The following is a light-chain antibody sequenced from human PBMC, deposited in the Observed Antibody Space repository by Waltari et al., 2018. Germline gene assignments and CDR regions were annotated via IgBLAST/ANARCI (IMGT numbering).Light chain of an antibody. J-gene: IGLJ2*01. Sequence: SYELTQPPSVSVSPGQTASITCSGDKLGDKYACWYQQKPGQSPVLVIYPDSKRPSGIPERFSGSNSGNTATLTISGTQAMDEADYYCQAWDSSTLRVVFGGGTKLTVL. V-gene: IGLV3-1*01. CDR1: KLGDKY. CDR2: PDS. CDR3: QAWDSSTLRVV.